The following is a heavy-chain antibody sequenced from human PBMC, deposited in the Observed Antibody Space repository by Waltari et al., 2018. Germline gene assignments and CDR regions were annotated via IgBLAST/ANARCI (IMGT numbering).Heavy chain of an antibody. Sequence: EVQLVESGGGLVQPGGSLRLSCAASGFTFSSYWMSWVRQAPGKGLGWVANIKQDGSEKYYVDSVKGRFTISRDNAKNSLYLQMNSLRAEDTAVYYCARDLWGDPLYGSGSYYNFDYWGQGTLVTVSS. D-gene: IGHD3-10*01. CDR2: IKQDGSEK. CDR3: ARDLWGDPLYGSGSYYNFDY. CDR1: GFTFSSYW. J-gene: IGHJ4*02. V-gene: IGHV3-7*01.